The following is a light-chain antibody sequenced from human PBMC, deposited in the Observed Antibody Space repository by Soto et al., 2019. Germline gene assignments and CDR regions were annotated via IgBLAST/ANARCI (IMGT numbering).Light chain of an antibody. CDR3: QQTYTTRVYT. CDR2: AAS. V-gene: IGKV1-39*01. Sequence: DILLTQSPTSLSASVGDTVTITCRASQSISINLNWYQHRPGEAPKVLIYAASTLETGAPSRFSGTGVGTDFTLTLISLQLEDFATYYCQQTYTTRVYTVGQGTKLE. CDR1: QSISIN. J-gene: IGKJ2*01.